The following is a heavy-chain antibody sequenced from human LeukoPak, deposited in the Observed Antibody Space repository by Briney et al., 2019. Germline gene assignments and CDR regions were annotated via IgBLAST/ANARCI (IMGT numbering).Heavy chain of an antibody. Sequence: PGGSLRLSCAASGFTFSSYWMSWLRQAPGKGLEWVANIKQDGSEKYYVDSVKGRFTISRDNAKNSLYLQMNSLRAKDTAVYYCARVALQPYFDYWGQGTLVTVSS. CDR2: IKQDGSEK. J-gene: IGHJ4*02. D-gene: IGHD6-13*01. CDR3: ARVALQPYFDY. CDR1: GFTFSSYW. V-gene: IGHV3-7*01.